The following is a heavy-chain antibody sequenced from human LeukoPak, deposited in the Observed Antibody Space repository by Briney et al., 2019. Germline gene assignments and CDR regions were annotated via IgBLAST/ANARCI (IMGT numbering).Heavy chain of an antibody. Sequence: GGSLRLSCAASGFTFSDYYMSWIRQAPGKGLEWVSYIRSSGDVIYYADSVKGRFSMSRDNAKNSLSLQMNSLRAEDTAVYFCARGSYSNYFDYWGQGTLVTVSS. V-gene: IGHV3-11*01. CDR2: IRSSGDVI. J-gene: IGHJ4*02. CDR3: ARGSYSNYFDY. CDR1: GFTFSDYY. D-gene: IGHD4-11*01.